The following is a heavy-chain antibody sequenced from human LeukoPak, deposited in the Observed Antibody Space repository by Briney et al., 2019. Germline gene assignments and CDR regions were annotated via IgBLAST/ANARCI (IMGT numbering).Heavy chain of an antibody. CDR2: IKQDGGEK. J-gene: IGHJ4*02. D-gene: IGHD3-22*01. CDR1: RFSFSSDW. Sequence: PGGSLRLSCAASRFSFSSDWMAWVRQAPGKGLEWVANIKQDGGEKPYVDSVQGRFTISRDNANNSLCLQKNSLRAEDTAVYYCARDVGYDSSGSYPYYFDYWGLGTLVTVSS. CDR3: ARDVGYDSSGSYPYYFDY. V-gene: IGHV3-7*05.